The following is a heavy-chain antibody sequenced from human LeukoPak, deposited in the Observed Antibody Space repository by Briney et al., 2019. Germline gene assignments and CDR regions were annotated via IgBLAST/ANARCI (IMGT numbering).Heavy chain of an antibody. V-gene: IGHV3-43*01. CDR2: ISWDGGST. Sequence: PGGSLRLSCAASGFTFDDYTMHWVRQAPGKGLEWVSLISWDGGSTYYADSVKGRFTISRDNSKNSLYLQMNSLRAEDTAVYYCARDVVYGRLDYWGQGTLVTVSS. CDR1: GFTFDDYT. J-gene: IGHJ4*02. D-gene: IGHD5/OR15-5a*01. CDR3: ARDVVYGRLDY.